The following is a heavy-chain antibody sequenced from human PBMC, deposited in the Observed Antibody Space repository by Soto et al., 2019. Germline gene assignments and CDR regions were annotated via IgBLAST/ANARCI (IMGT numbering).Heavy chain of an antibody. CDR3: AGGGSSGGWYFDL. CDR2: VSPIFGTT. Sequence: QVQLVQSGAEVKKPGSSVKVSCKASGGSFSSPTISWVRQAPGQGLEWMGGVSPIFGTTNYAQKFQGRVTIAAEASSGTAYMELSSLKSEDTAVYYCAGGGSSGGWYFDLWGRGTLVTVSS. V-gene: IGHV1-69*01. CDR1: GGSFSSPT. J-gene: IGHJ2*01. D-gene: IGHD1-26*01.